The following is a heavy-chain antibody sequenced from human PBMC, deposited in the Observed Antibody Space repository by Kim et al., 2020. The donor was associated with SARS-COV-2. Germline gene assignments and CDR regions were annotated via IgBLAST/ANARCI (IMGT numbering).Heavy chain of an antibody. J-gene: IGHJ2*01. CDR2: VYYSGSS. Sequence: SETLSLTCTVSGGSISSCYWSWIRQPQGKGLEWNGNVYYSGSSNYNPNLKSRVTISVDTSKNQFSLKLSSVTAADTAVYYCARDLGGCDRSIFDYFDLWGRGTLVTVSS. CDR1: GGSISSCY. D-gene: IGHD3-3*01. V-gene: IGHV4-59*12. CDR3: ARDLGGCDRSIFDYFDL.